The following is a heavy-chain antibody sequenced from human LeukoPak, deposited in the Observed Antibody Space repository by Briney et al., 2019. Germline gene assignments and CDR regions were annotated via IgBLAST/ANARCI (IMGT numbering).Heavy chain of an antibody. CDR2: IIPIFGTA. CDR1: GGTFSSYA. Sequence: SVKVSCKASGGTFSSYAISWVRQAPGQGLEWMGGIIPIFGTANYAQKFQGRVTITADKSTSTAYMELSSLRSEDTAVYYCARDRYSSGWYNWFGPWGQGTLVTVSS. J-gene: IGHJ5*02. CDR3: ARDRYSSGWYNWFGP. D-gene: IGHD6-19*01. V-gene: IGHV1-69*06.